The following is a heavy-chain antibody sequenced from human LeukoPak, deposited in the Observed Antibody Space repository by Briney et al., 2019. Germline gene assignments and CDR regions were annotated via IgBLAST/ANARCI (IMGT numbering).Heavy chain of an antibody. D-gene: IGHD6-6*01. CDR2: ISGSGGST. V-gene: IGHV3-23*01. J-gene: IGHJ6*03. Sequence: GGSLRLSCAASGFTFSSYAMSWVRQAPGKGLEWVSAISGSGGSTYYADSVKGRFTISRDNAKNSLYLQMNSLRAEDMALYYCAKDISARYYYYYMDVWGKGTTVTVSS. CDR1: GFTFSSYA. CDR3: AKDISARYYYYYMDV.